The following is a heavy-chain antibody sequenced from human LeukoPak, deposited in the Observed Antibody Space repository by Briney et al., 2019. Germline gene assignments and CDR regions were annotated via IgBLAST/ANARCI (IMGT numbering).Heavy chain of an antibody. CDR2: MNPNSGNT. CDR3: ARSHIAAGGDY. Sequence: TGQXXXXMGWMNPNSGNTGYAQTFQGRVTMTRNTSISTAYMELSSLRSEDTAVYYCARSHIAAGGDYWGQGTLVTVSS. J-gene: IGHJ4*02. V-gene: IGHV1-8*01. D-gene: IGHD6-13*01.